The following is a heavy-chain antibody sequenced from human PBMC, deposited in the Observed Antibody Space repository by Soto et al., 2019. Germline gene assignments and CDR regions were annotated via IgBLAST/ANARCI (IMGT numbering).Heavy chain of an antibody. V-gene: IGHV3-23*01. Sequence: EVQLWESGGVLVQPGGSLRLSCAVSGFTFRSSPMSWVRRAPGKGLEWVSGINGGDDSEHYVDSVRGRFTISRDNTKKLLLLQMNSLRVEDTARYYSTKDPHWGIIAPTHDNWGQGTQVTVSS. CDR2: INGGDDSE. CDR3: TKDPHWGIIAPTHDN. D-gene: IGHD3-16*01. J-gene: IGHJ4*02. CDR1: GFTFRSSP.